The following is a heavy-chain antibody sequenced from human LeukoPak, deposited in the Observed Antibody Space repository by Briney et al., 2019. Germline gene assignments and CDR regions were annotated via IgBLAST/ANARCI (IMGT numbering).Heavy chain of an antibody. CDR3: ARGLAAFDY. CDR2: INHSGST. V-gene: IGHV4-34*01. CDR1: GGSFSGYY. D-gene: IGHD6-19*01. Sequence: SETLSLTCAVYGGSFSGYYCSWIRQPPGKGLEWIGEINHSGSTNYNPSLKSRATISVDTSKNQFSLKLSSVTAADTAVYYCARGLAAFDYWGQGTLVTVSS. J-gene: IGHJ4*02.